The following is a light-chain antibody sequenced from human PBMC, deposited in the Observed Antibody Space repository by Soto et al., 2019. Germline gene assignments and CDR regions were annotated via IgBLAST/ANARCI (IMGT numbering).Light chain of an antibody. Sequence: SYELTQPPSVSVSPGQTATITCSGDKLGDKYASWYQQKSGQSPVLVIFQDTKRPSGIPERFSGSNSGNTATLTIIGTQAMDEADYYCQAWDSGSVEYVFGTGTKVTVL. V-gene: IGLV3-1*01. CDR3: QAWDSGSVEYV. CDR2: QDT. CDR1: KLGDKY. J-gene: IGLJ1*01.